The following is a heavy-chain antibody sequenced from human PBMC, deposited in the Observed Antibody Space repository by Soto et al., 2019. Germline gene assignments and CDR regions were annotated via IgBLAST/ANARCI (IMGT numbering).Heavy chain of an antibody. Sequence: GGSLRLSCAASGFTFSSYSMNWVRQAPGKGLEWVSSISSSSSYRYYADSVKGRFTISRDNAKNSLYLQMNSLRAEDTAVYYCARTPSQSRDGYSDFDPWGQGTLVTVSS. CDR1: GFTFSSYS. CDR2: ISSSSSYR. V-gene: IGHV3-21*01. J-gene: IGHJ5*02. D-gene: IGHD4-17*01. CDR3: ARTPSQSRDGYSDFDP.